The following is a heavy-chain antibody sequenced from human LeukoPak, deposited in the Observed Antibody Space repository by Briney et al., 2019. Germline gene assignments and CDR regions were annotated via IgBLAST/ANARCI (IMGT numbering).Heavy chain of an antibody. Sequence: PGGSLRLSCAASGFTFSSYGMHWVRQAPGKGLEWVAYIQYDGSNEQYADSVKGRFSISRDNAKNSLYLQMNSLRAEDTAVYYCARDLRGIAAAGEYWGQGTLVTVSS. CDR2: IQYDGSNE. CDR1: GFTFSSYG. J-gene: IGHJ4*02. D-gene: IGHD6-13*01. CDR3: ARDLRGIAAAGEY. V-gene: IGHV3-30*02.